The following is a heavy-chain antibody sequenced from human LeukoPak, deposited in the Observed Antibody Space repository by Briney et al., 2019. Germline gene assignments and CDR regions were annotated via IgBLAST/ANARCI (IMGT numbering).Heavy chain of an antibody. J-gene: IGHJ5*02. Sequence: ASATVSCKASGYTFTGYYIHWVRQAPGQGLEWMGWINPKSGGINYAQKFRGRVTMTRDTSINTVYMELSRLSSDDTAIYYCARSSPESFYDFQSNWFDPWGQGTLVTVSS. V-gene: IGHV1-2*02. CDR1: GYTFTGYY. CDR2: INPKSGGI. D-gene: IGHD3/OR15-3a*01. CDR3: ARSSPESFYDFQSNWFDP.